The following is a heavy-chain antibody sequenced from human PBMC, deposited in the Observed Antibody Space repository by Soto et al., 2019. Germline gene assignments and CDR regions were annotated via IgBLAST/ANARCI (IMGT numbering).Heavy chain of an antibody. CDR1: GLSLSTSGVG. D-gene: IGHD2-8*01. J-gene: IGHJ4*02. CDR3: ALSKGYYTNGVCYFDY. CDR2: IYWDDDK. V-gene: IGHV2-5*02. Sequence: QITLKESGPTLVKPTQTLTLTCTFSGLSLSTSGVGVGWIRQPPGKALEWLALIYWDDDKRYTPSLRSRLTITKETSKNQVVLTMTNMDPVDTATYYCALSKGYYTNGVCYFDYWGQGTLVTVSS.